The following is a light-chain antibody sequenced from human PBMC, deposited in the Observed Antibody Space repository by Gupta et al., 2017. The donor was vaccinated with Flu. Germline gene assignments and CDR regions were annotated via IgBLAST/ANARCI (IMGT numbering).Light chain of an antibody. CDR2: EGS. CDR3: CSYAGSSFV. J-gene: IGLJ3*02. V-gene: IGLV2-23*01. Sequence: QSALTPPASVSGSPGQSITISCTGTSSDVGSYNRVSWYQQHPGKAPKHMIYEGSKRPSGVSNRFSGSKSGNTASLTISGLQAEDESYYYCCSYAGSSFVFGGGTKLTVL. CDR1: SSDVGSYNR.